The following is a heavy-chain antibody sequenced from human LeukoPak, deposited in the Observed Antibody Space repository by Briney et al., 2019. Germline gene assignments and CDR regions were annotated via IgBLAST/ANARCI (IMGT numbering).Heavy chain of an antibody. Sequence: ASVKVSCKASGYTFTDYYMHWVRQAPGQGLEWMGRINPNSGGTNYAQKFQGRVTMTRDTSIRTAYLHLSGLSSDDTAVYFCARAEMSPFWSASYSGSYSFDYWGQGTLVTASS. CDR3: ARAEMSPFWSASYSGSYSFDY. CDR2: INPNSGGT. CDR1: GYTFTDYY. V-gene: IGHV1-2*06. D-gene: IGHD3-3*01. J-gene: IGHJ4*02.